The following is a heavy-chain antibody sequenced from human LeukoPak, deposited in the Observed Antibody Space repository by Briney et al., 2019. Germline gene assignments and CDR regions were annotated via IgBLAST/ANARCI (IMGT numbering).Heavy chain of an antibody. J-gene: IGHJ4*02. D-gene: IGHD6-6*01. V-gene: IGHV4-59*06. Sequence: KTSETLSLTCTVSGGSISSYYWSWIRQHPGKGLEWIGYIYYSGSTYYNPSLKSRVTISVDTSKNQFSLKLSSVTAAGTAVYYCARVSNEGLWFDYWGQGTLVTVSS. CDR3: ARVSNEGLWFDY. CDR2: IYYSGST. CDR1: GGSISSYY.